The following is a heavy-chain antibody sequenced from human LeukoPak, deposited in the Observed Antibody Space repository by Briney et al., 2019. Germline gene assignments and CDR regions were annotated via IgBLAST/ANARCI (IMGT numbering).Heavy chain of an antibody. Sequence: ASVKVSCKASGGTFSSYAISWVRQAPGQGLEWMGGIIPIFGTANYAQKFQGRVTITADESTSTAYVELGSLRSEDTAVYYCAREASGSSRPFDYWGQGTLVTVSS. D-gene: IGHD6-13*01. CDR1: GGTFSSYA. CDR3: AREASGSSRPFDY. CDR2: IIPIFGTA. J-gene: IGHJ4*02. V-gene: IGHV1-69*13.